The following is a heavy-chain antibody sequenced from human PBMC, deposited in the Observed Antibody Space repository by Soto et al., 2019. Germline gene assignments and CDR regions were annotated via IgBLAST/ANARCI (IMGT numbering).Heavy chain of an antibody. J-gene: IGHJ4*02. D-gene: IGHD2-2*01. V-gene: IGHV4-34*01. Sequence: SETLSLTCAVYGGSFIGYYWSWIRQPPGKGLEWIGEINHSGSTNYNPSLKSRVTISVDTSKNQFSLKLSSVTAADTAVYYCARSTRRHFYYWGQGTLVTVSS. CDR1: GGSFIGYY. CDR3: ARSTRRHFYY. CDR2: INHSGST.